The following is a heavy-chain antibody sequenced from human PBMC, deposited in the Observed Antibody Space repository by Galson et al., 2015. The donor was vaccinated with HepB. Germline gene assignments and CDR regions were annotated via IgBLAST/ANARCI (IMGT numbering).Heavy chain of an antibody. V-gene: IGHV3-64D*06. CDR2: ITRNGDFT. D-gene: IGHD1-1*01. CDR3: LMDHGVH. CDR1: GFTFSDYK. Sequence: SLRLSCAASGFTFSDYKMHWVRQAPGKGLDYVSLITRNGDFTSYVDPVKGRFTISRDNSKNTLYLQLSSLRPEDTAVYYCLMDHGVHWGQGTLVTVSS. J-gene: IGHJ4*02.